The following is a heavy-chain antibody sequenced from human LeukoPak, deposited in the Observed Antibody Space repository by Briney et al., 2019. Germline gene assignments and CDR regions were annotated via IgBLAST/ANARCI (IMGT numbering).Heavy chain of an antibody. CDR3: ARDVGGASYYYYYGMDV. V-gene: IGHV3-21*01. CDR1: GFTFSSDS. J-gene: IGHJ6*02. CDR2: ISSSSSYI. Sequence: GGSLRLSCAASGFTFSSDSMNWVRQAPGKGLEWVSSISSSSSYIYYADSVKGRFTISRDNAKNSLYLQMNSLRAEDTAVYYCARDVGGASYYYYYGMDVWGQGTTVTVSS. D-gene: IGHD3-16*01.